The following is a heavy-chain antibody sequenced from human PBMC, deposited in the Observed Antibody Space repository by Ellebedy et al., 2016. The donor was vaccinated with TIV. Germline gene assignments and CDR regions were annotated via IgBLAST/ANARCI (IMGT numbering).Heavy chain of an antibody. CDR3: VYGRAVDAYDI. Sequence: SETLSLXXTVSVGLVTGSIYYWGWIRQPPGKGLEWIGSIYHSGSTYYNPSLKSRVTISVDTSKKQVSLKLSSVTAADTAIYYCVYGRAVDAYDIWGQGTMATVSS. CDR2: IYHSGST. CDR1: VGLVTGSIYY. V-gene: IGHV4-39*01. D-gene: IGHD4-17*01. J-gene: IGHJ3*02.